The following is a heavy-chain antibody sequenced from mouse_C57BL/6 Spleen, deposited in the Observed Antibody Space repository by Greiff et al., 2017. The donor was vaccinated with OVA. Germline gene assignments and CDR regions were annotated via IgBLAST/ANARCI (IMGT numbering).Heavy chain of an antibody. D-gene: IGHD1-1*02. Sequence: QVQLQQSGAELVRPGASVTLSCKASGYTFTDYEMHWVKQTPVHGLELIGAIDPETGGTAYNQKFKGKAILTADKSSSTAYMELRSLTSEDSAVYYCTRGWARTEVYFDYWGQGTTLTVSS. CDR1: GYTFTDYE. J-gene: IGHJ2*01. V-gene: IGHV1-15*01. CDR3: TRGWARTEVYFDY. CDR2: IDPETGGT.